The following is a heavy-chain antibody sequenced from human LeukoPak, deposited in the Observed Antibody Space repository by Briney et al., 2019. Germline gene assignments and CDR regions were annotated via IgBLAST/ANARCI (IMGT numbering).Heavy chain of an antibody. CDR2: IYTSGST. CDR3: ARVGIVATRPPKTNYYYYYMDV. D-gene: IGHD5-12*01. J-gene: IGHJ6*03. V-gene: IGHV4-4*07. CDR1: GGSISSYY. Sequence: SETLSLTCTVSGGSISSYYWSWIRQPAGKGLEWIGRIYTSGSTNYNPSLKSRVTMSVDTSKNQFSLKLSSVTAADTAVYYCARVGIVATRPPKTNYYYYYMDVWGKGTTVTVSS.